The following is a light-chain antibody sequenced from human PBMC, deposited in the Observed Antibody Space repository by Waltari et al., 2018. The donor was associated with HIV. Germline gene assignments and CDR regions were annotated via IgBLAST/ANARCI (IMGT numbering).Light chain of an antibody. CDR3: QQHGSSPWT. V-gene: IGKV3-20*01. Sequence: NVLTQSQGTLSLSPGERATLSCRASQSLNSSYLAWYHHKPGPAPRLLIYGASSRATGIPDRFSGSGSGTDFTLTISRLEPEDFAVYYCQQHGSSPWTFGQGTKVEIK. CDR1: QSLNSSY. J-gene: IGKJ1*01. CDR2: GAS.